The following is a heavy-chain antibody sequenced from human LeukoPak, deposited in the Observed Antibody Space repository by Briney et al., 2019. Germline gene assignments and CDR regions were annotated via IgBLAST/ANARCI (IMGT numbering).Heavy chain of an antibody. CDR3: VKIAAD. CDR2: ISANGGST. J-gene: IGHJ4*02. V-gene: IGHV3-64D*06. Sequence: GGSLRLSCSASGFSFSSYSMDWVRHAPGKGLEYVSGISANGGSTYYADSVKGRFTISRDNSKNTLYLQMSSLRVEDTALYYCVKIAADWGQGALVTVSP. D-gene: IGHD6-13*01. CDR1: GFSFSSYS.